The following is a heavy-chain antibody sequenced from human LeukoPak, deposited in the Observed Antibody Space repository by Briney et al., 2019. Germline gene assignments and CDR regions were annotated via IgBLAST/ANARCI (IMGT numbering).Heavy chain of an antibody. J-gene: IGHJ3*02. Sequence: PSETLSLTCAVYDGPFSGYYWGWIRQPPGKGLEWIGSIYHSGSTYYNPSLKSRVTISVDTSKNQFSLKLSSVTAADTAVYYCARTVAGTILNAFDIWGQGTMVTVSS. D-gene: IGHD6-19*01. V-gene: IGHV4-38-2*01. CDR2: IYHSGST. CDR1: DGPFSGYY. CDR3: ARTVAGTILNAFDI.